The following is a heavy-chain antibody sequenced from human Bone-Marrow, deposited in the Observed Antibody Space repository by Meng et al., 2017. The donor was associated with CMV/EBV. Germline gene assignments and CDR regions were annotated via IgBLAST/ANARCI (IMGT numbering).Heavy chain of an antibody. V-gene: IGHV3-9*01. CDR1: GFTFDDYA. D-gene: IGHD6-13*01. CDR2: ISWNSGSI. Sequence: GGSLRLSCAASGFTFDDYAMHWVRQAPGKGLEWVSGISWNSGSIGYADSVKGRFTISRDNSKNTLYLQMNSLRAEDTAVYYCAKDIAAAGVDYWGQGTLVTVSS. CDR3: AKDIAAAGVDY. J-gene: IGHJ4*02.